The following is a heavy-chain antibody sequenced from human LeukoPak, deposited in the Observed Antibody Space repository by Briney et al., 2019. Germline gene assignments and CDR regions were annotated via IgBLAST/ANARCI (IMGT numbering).Heavy chain of an antibody. V-gene: IGHV3-53*01. CDR3: AIRYYDSRGYLFDY. CDR1: GFTVSSNY. Sequence: PGGSLRLSCAASGFTVSSNYMGWVRQAPGKGLEWVSVIYSGGSTYYSDSVKGRFTISRDNSKNTLYLQMNSLRAEDTAVYYCAIRYYDSRGYLFDYWGQGTLVTVSS. D-gene: IGHD3-22*01. CDR2: IYSGGST. J-gene: IGHJ4*02.